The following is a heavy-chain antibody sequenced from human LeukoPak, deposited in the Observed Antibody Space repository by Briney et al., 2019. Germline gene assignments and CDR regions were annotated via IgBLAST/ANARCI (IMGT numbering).Heavy chain of an antibody. CDR1: GFTFSDYY. CDR3: ARAPLPSSGWPDYFDY. CDR2: ISSSGSTI. J-gene: IGHJ4*02. Sequence: GGSLRLSCAASGFTFSDYYMSWIRQAPGKGLEWVSYISSSGSTIYYADSVKGRFTISRDNAKNSLYLQMNSLRAEDTAVYCCARAPLPSSGWPDYFDYWGQGTLVTVSS. V-gene: IGHV3-11*04. D-gene: IGHD6-19*01.